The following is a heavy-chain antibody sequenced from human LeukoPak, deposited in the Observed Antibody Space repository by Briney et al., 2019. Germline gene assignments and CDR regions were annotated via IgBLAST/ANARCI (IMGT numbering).Heavy chain of an antibody. J-gene: IGHJ4*02. CDR1: GYSISSDSY. CDR2: IYHSGST. Sequence: SETLSLTCAVSGYSISSDSYWGWIRQPPGKGLEWIGSIYHSGSTYYNPSLKSRVTISVGTSKNQFPLKLSSVTAADTAVYYCARDRYCSSTSCYGGGYWGQGTLVTVSS. V-gene: IGHV4-38-2*02. D-gene: IGHD2-2*01. CDR3: ARDRYCSSTSCYGGGY.